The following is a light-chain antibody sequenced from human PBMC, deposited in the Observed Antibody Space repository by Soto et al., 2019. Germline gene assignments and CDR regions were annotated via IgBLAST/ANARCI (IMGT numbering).Light chain of an antibody. CDR2: LGS. V-gene: IGKV2-28*01. CDR1: QSLLNSNGYNY. CDR3: MQALQAPLT. Sequence: DIVMTQSPLSLPVTPGEPASISCRSSQSLLNSNGYNYLDWYLQKPGQSPQLLIYLGSSRASGVPDRFCGSGSGPDFTLIISRVEAEDVGLYYCMQALQAPLTFGQGTKVDIK. J-gene: IGKJ1*01.